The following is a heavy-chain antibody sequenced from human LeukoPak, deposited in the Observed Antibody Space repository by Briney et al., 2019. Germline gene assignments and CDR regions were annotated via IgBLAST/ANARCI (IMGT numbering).Heavy chain of an antibody. CDR1: GGSISSSTYY. CDR3: ARETGYYPYYYYMDV. D-gene: IGHD3-9*01. Sequence: SETLSLTCTVSGGSISSSTYYWGWIRQPPGKGLEWIGSIYYSGSTYYNPSLKSRVTISVDTSKNQFSLKLSSVTAADTAVYYCARETGYYPYYYYMDVWGKGTTVTVSS. V-gene: IGHV4-39*02. J-gene: IGHJ6*03. CDR2: IYYSGST.